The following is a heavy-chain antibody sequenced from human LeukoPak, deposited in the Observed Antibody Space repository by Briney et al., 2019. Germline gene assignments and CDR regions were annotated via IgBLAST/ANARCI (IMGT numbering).Heavy chain of an antibody. CDR3: VKDFGGNSDY. J-gene: IGHJ4*02. Sequence: GGSLRLSCAASRFNVNNYWMHWVRQAPGKGLVCVSRINEDGRVTSYAGSVRGRFTISRDSVENTLHLQMNSLRAEDTAVYYCVKDFGGNSDYWGQGTLVTVSS. V-gene: IGHV3-74*01. CDR1: RFNVNNYW. D-gene: IGHD4-23*01. CDR2: INEDGRVT.